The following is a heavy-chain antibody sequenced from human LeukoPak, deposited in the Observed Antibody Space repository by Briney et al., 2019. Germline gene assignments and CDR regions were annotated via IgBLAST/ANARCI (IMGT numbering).Heavy chain of an antibody. V-gene: IGHV3-23*01. D-gene: IGHD2-2*01. CDR1: GFAFSTYG. CDR2: IVSSGHDT. Sequence: GGSLRLSCAASGFAFSTYGMSWVRQAPGKGLEWVSTIVSSGHDTYYSDSVRGRFTISRDNSNNRMYLQMSSLRAEDTAVYYCAKPGYMTSGWFDSWGQGSPVLVSS. J-gene: IGHJ5*01. CDR3: AKPGYMTSGWFDS.